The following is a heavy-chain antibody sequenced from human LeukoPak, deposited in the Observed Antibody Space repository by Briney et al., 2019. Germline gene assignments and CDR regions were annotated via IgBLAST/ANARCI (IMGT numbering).Heavy chain of an antibody. CDR3: ARVGMDYGDYESVYFDY. CDR2: IYYSGST. Sequence: TTSETLSLTCTVSGGSVSSGTYYWNWIRQPPGKGLEWIGYIYYSGSTNYNPSLKSRVTISVDTSKNQFSLKLSSVTAADTAVYYCARVGMDYGDYESVYFDYWGQGTLVTVSS. J-gene: IGHJ4*02. V-gene: IGHV4-61*01. D-gene: IGHD4-17*01. CDR1: GGSVSSGTYY.